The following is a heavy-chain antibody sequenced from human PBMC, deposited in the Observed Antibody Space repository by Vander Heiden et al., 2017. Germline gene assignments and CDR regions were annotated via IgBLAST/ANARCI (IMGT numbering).Heavy chain of an antibody. CDR1: GSPFTGYY. CDR2: TNPTSGIT. D-gene: IGHD5-18*01. J-gene: IGHJ4*02. Sequence: QVQLVQSGAEVKKHGASVKVSCQASGSPFTGYYLHWVRQAPGQGLEWMGRTNPTSGITNYAQKFQGRVTMTRDTSISTAYMELSGLTSDDTAVYYCARDDTALAQGAFDYWGQGTPVTVSS. V-gene: IGHV1-2*02. CDR3: ARDDTALAQGAFDY.